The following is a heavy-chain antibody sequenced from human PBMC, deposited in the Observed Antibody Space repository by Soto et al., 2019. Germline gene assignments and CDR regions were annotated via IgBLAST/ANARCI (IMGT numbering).Heavy chain of an antibody. CDR1: GGSISSSSYY. D-gene: IGHD2-2*01. CDR3: ARHLGVNYIVVVPAAIRWFDP. CDR2: IYYSGST. J-gene: IGHJ5*02. Sequence: QLQLQESGPGLVKPSETLSLTCTVSGGSISSSSYYWGWIRQPPGKGLERIGSIYYSGSTYYNPSRKSRVTISVDTSKNQFSLKLSSVTAADTAVYYCARHLGVNYIVVVPAAIRWFDPWGQGTLVTVSS. V-gene: IGHV4-39*01.